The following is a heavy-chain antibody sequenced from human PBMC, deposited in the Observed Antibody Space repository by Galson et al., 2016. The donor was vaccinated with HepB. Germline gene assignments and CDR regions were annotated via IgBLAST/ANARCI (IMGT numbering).Heavy chain of an antibody. D-gene: IGHD3-16*02. CDR1: GYTFSTYD. CDR3: ARDLIGNMDV. CDR2: ISAASGNT. Sequence: SVKVSCKAPGYTFSTYDMHWVRQSPGQRLEWMGYISAASGNTKYSQSFQGRVTLTRDTSATTHYMELTSLTSEDTAVYYCARDLIGNMDVWGQGTTVAVSS. J-gene: IGHJ6*02. V-gene: IGHV1-3*01.